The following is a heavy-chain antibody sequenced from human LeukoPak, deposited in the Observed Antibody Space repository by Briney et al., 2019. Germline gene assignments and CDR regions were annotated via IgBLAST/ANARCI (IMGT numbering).Heavy chain of an antibody. V-gene: IGHV4-34*01. Sequence: SSETLSLTCAVYGGSFSGYYWSWIRQPPGKGLEWIGEINHSGSTNYNPSLKSRVTISVDTSKNQFSLKLSSVTAADTAVYYCARGLIAARRPFDYWGQGTLVTVSS. CDR1: GGSFSGYY. D-gene: IGHD6-6*01. J-gene: IGHJ4*02. CDR3: ARGLIAARRPFDY. CDR2: INHSGST.